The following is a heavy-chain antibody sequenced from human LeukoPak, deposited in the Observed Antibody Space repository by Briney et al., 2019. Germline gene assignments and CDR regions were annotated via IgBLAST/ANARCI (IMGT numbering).Heavy chain of an antibody. Sequence: PSETLSLTCAVYGGSFSGYYRSWIRQSPGKGLEWIGEINHSGSTNYNPSLKSRVTISVDTSKNQFSLKLSSVTAADTAVYYCASKLELLWFGELLAYFDYWGQGTLVTVSS. CDR1: GGSFSGYY. J-gene: IGHJ4*02. V-gene: IGHV4-34*01. CDR3: ASKLELLWFGELLAYFDY. D-gene: IGHD3-10*01. CDR2: INHSGST.